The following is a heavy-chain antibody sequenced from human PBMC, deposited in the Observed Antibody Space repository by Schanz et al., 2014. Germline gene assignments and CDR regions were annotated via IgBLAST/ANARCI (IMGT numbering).Heavy chain of an antibody. V-gene: IGHV1-46*01. J-gene: IGHJ5*02. CDR3: ARGPLGTSP. CDR1: GGIFSTYT. Sequence: QVQLVQSGAEVKKPGSSVKVSCKASGGIFSTYTISWVRQAPGQGLEWMGMINPSGGSTTYAQKFQGRVTMTRDTSTSTVYMELSSLRSEDTAVYYCARGPLGTSPWGQGTLVTVSS. D-gene: IGHD5-12*01. CDR2: INPSGGST.